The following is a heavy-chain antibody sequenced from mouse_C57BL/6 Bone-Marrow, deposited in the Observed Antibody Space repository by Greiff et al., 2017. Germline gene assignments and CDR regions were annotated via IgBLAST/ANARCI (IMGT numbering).Heavy chain of an antibody. CDR1: GYAFTNYL. Sequence: VQLQQSGAELVRPGTSVKVSCKASGYAFTNYLIEWVKQRPGRGLEWIGLINPGSGGTNYNKKFKGKATLTADKSSSTAYMQLSSLTSEDSAVYFCARWGYPNAMDYWGQGTSVTVSS. J-gene: IGHJ4*01. CDR2: INPGSGGT. D-gene: IGHD2-2*01. V-gene: IGHV1-54*01. CDR3: ARWGYPNAMDY.